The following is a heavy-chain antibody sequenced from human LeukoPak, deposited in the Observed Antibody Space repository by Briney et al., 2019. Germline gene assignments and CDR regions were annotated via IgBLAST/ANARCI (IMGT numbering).Heavy chain of an antibody. Sequence: GGSLRLSCGASGFTFSNYAMSWVRQAPGKGLEWVSAISGGAGSTYYTDSAKGRFTISRDNSKSTLYLQMNNLRAEDAAVYYCARHGGMVVIITLASWGQGTLVTVSS. CDR2: ISGGAGST. V-gene: IGHV3-23*01. J-gene: IGHJ4*02. D-gene: IGHD3-22*01. CDR1: GFTFSNYA. CDR3: ARHGGMVVIITLAS.